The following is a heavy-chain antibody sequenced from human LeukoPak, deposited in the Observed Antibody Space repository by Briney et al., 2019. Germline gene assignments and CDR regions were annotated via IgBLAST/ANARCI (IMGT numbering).Heavy chain of an antibody. Sequence: GRSLRLSCAASGFTVSSNYMSWVRQAPGKGLEWVSVIYSGGSTYYADSVKGGFTISRDNSKNTLYLQMDSLRAEDTAVYYCARGYCSSTSCYGMDVWGQGTTVTVSS. J-gene: IGHJ6*02. D-gene: IGHD2-2*01. CDR2: IYSGGST. CDR1: GFTVSSNY. CDR3: ARGYCSSTSCYGMDV. V-gene: IGHV3-66*01.